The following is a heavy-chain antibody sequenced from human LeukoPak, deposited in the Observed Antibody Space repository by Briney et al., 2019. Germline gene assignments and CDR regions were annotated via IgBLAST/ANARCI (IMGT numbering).Heavy chain of an antibody. V-gene: IGHV3-74*01. CDR3: VRGGPSTWS. Sequence: GGSLRLSCAASGFTFKLYWMHWVRQVPGRGPVWVSRINHDGSDTIYADSVRGRLTISRDDAKNTLYLQMNNLRAEDTAVYYCVRGGPSTWSWGQGTLVTVSS. J-gene: IGHJ5*02. CDR1: GFTFKLYW. D-gene: IGHD2-15*01. CDR2: INHDGSDT.